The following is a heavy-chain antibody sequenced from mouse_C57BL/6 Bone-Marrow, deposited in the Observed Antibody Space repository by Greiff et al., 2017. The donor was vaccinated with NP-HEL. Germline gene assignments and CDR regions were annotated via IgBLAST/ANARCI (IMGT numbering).Heavy chain of an antibody. CDR1: GYTFTSYG. CDR2: IYPRSGNT. Sequence: QVQLKQSGAELARPGASVKLSCKASGYTFTSYGISWVKQRTGQGLEWIGEIYPRSGNTYYNEKFKGKATLTADKSSSTAYMELRSLTSEDSAVYFCASRYYGSRAMDYWGQGTSVTVSS. D-gene: IGHD1-1*01. V-gene: IGHV1-81*01. CDR3: ASRYYGSRAMDY. J-gene: IGHJ4*01.